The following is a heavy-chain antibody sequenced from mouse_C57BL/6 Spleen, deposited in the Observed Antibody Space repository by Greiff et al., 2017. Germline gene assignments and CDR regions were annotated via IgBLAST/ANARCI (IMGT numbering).Heavy chain of an antibody. J-gene: IGHJ3*01. D-gene: IGHD2-4*01. CDR2: IYPGSGST. V-gene: IGHV1-55*01. CDR1: GYTFTSYW. Sequence: VQLQQPGAELVKPGASVKLSCKASGYTFTSYWITWVKQRPGQGLEWIGVIYPGSGSTNYNEKFKGKATLTVDTSSSTAYMQLSSRTSEDSAVYYCAGLRQGFAGWGQGTLVTVSA. CDR3: AGLRQGFAG.